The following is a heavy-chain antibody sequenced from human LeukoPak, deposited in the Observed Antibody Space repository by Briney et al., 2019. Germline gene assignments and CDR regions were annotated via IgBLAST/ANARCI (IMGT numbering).Heavy chain of an antibody. Sequence: SETLSLTCTVSGGSISSSSYYWGWIRQPPGKGLEWIGSIYYSGSTYYNPSLKSRVTISVDTSKNQFSLKLSSVTAADTAVYYRARHPPYYYDSSDYFDYWGQGTLVTVSS. CDR2: IYYSGST. J-gene: IGHJ4*02. CDR3: ARHPPYYYDSSDYFDY. CDR1: GGSISSSSYY. D-gene: IGHD3-22*01. V-gene: IGHV4-39*01.